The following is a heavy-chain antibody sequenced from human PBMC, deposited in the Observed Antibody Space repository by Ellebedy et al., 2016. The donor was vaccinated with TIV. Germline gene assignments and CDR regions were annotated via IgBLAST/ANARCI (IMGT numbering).Heavy chain of an antibody. V-gene: IGHV1-69*13. D-gene: IGHD5-12*01. J-gene: IGHJ4*02. CDR2: IIGMFGTA. CDR1: GGTFSSFA. Sequence: SVKVSCKASGGTFSSFAISWVRQAPGQGLEWMGGIIGMFGTASYAQKFLARVTITADEFTSTAYMEMSSLRSEDTAVYYCARHSGYHAISYLAYWGQGSLVTVSS. CDR3: ARHSGYHAISYLAY.